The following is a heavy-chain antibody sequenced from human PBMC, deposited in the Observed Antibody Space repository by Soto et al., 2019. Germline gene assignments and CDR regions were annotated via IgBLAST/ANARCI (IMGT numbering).Heavy chain of an antibody. J-gene: IGHJ6*02. CDR1: GHSFTSYW. V-gene: IGHV5-51*01. CDR2: IYPGDSDT. CDR3: AGGGVRGVITRTRDYYGMDV. Sequence: PGESLKISCKGSGHSFTSYWIGWVRQMPGKGLEWMGFIYPGDSDTRYSPSFQGQVTISADKSISTAYLQWSSLKASDTAMYYCAGGGVRGVITRTRDYYGMDVWGQGTTVTVSS. D-gene: IGHD3-10*01.